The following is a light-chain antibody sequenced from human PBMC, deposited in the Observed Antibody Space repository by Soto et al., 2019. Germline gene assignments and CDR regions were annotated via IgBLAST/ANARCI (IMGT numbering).Light chain of an antibody. Sequence: QSVLTQPRSVSGSPGQAVTISCTGTNSDVGNYNFVSWYQHHPGKAPKLMIYDDTKRPSGVPDRFSGSKSGNTASLTISGLQAEDEADYFCCTYAGSFHQFGGGTKLTVL. CDR2: DDT. J-gene: IGLJ3*02. V-gene: IGLV2-11*01. CDR1: NSDVGNYNF. CDR3: CTYAGSFHQ.